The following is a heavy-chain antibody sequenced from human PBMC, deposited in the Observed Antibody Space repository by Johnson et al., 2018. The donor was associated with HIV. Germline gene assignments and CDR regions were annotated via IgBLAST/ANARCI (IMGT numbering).Heavy chain of an antibody. Sequence: QVQLVESGGGLVKPGGSLRLSCAASGFTFSDYYMSWIRQAPGKGLEWVSYITGSGSSIYYADSVKGRFTISRDNSKNTLYLQMNSLRAEDTAVYYCARERYCSSTSWRPSGAFDIWGQGTMVTVSS. CDR3: ARERYCSSTSWRPSGAFDI. CDR2: ITGSGSSI. CDR1: GFTFSDYY. J-gene: IGHJ3*02. V-gene: IGHV3-11*04. D-gene: IGHD2-2*01.